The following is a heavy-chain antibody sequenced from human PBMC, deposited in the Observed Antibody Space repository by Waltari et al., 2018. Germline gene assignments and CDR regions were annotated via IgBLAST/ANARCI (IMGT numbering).Heavy chain of an antibody. CDR2: ISGGGYPI. V-gene: IGHV3-48*01. J-gene: IGHJ4*02. D-gene: IGHD1-26*01. CDR3: APMGASRLTWTD. CDR1: GFSFRSYG. Sequence: EVQLVESGGGLVQPGGSLRISCAASGFSFRSYGMNWVRQAPGKGLEWVAHISGGGYPIYYADSVKGRFTISRDNAKNSLFLQMNGLRAEDTAVYYCAPMGASRLTWTDWGQGTLVTVSS.